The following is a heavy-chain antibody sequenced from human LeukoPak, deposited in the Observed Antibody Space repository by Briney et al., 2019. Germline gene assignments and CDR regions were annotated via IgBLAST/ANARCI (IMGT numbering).Heavy chain of an antibody. V-gene: IGHV3-11*04. CDR3: ARDYYDSSGYYFFRSDAFDI. CDR2: ISSSGSTI. CDR1: GFTFSDYY. D-gene: IGHD3-22*01. J-gene: IGHJ3*02. Sequence: PGGSLRLSCAASGFTFSDYYMSWIRQAPGKGLEWVSYISSSGSTIYYADSVKGRFTISRDNAKNSLYLQMNSLRAEDTAVYYCARDYYDSSGYYFFRSDAFDIWGQGTMVTVSS.